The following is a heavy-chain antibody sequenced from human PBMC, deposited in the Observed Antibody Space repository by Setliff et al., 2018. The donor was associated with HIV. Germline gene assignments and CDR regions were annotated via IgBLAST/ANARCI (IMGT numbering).Heavy chain of an antibody. CDR2: IYYIRNT. V-gene: IGHV4-31*03. Sequence: TSETLSLTCTVSGGSISGGGYYWSWIRQHPGQGLDWIGNIYYIRNTDYNPSLKSRVTISMGTSKNQCSLKLRSLTAADTAIYYCARGAPRGRLRFPNWFDPWGQGTLVTVSS. J-gene: IGHJ5*02. CDR1: GGSISGGGYY. CDR3: ARGAPRGRLRFPNWFDP. D-gene: IGHD5-12*01.